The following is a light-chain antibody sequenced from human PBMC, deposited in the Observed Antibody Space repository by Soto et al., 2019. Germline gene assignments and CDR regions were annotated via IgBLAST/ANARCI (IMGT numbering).Light chain of an antibody. J-gene: IGLJ2*01. V-gene: IGLV3-21*02. CDR2: GDS. Sequence: SYELTQPPSVSVVPGQTARITCEGNNIGSKSVHWYQQKPGQAPVLVVYGDSDRPSGTPERFSGSDSGNTATLTIGGVEAGDEADYYCQVWHIISDHVVFGGGTKVTVL. CDR3: QVWHIISDHVV. CDR1: NIGSKS.